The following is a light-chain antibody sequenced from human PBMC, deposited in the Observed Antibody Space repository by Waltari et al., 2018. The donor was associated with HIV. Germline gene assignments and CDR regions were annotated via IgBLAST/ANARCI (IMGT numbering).Light chain of an antibody. Sequence: QSALTQPASVSGSPGQSITVSCTGTSSDIGDYNYVSWYQQHPGKAPKLIIYDVIKRPSGVPDRFSASLSGNMATLTISGLQTEDEADYYCCSYAGFNTFVFGSGTKVTVL. CDR3: CSYAGFNTFV. V-gene: IGLV2-11*01. CDR1: SSDIGDYNY. CDR2: DVI. J-gene: IGLJ1*01.